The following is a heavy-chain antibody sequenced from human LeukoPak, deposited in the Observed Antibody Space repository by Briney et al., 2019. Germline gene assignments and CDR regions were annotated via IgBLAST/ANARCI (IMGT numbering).Heavy chain of an antibody. J-gene: IGHJ6*02. CDR2: IYSSGTT. CDR1: GGSISSYY. Sequence: SETLSLTCTVSGGSISSYYWSWIRQPAAKGLEWIGRIYSSGTTTYNPSFKSRVTMPLDTSNSQLSLKLTSVAAADTAVYYCARVSPIPAAGSSYYFAMDVWGQGTTVTVSS. D-gene: IGHD6-13*01. CDR3: ARVSPIPAAGSSYYFAMDV. V-gene: IGHV4-4*07.